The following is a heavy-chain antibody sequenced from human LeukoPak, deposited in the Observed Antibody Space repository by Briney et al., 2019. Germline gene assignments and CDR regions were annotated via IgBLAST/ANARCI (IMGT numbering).Heavy chain of an antibody. CDR3: AREPPLYYYGSGRRRGGYFDY. J-gene: IGHJ4*02. V-gene: IGHV3-66*01. CDR1: XFXXSSNY. CDR2: IYXGXXX. Sequence: GGSLRLSCAASXFXXSSNYMSWVRQAXXXXLEWVSVIYXGXXXYYADSVKGRFTISRDNSKNTLYLQMNSLRAEDTAVYYCAREPPLYYYGSGRRRGGYFDYWGQGTLVTVSS. D-gene: IGHD3-10*01.